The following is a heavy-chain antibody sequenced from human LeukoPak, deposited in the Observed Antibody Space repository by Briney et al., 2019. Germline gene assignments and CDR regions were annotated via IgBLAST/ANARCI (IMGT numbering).Heavy chain of an antibody. J-gene: IGHJ4*02. V-gene: IGHV1-69*04. CDR3: ARIRIVGAAEFDY. CDR2: IIPILGIA. CDR1: GGTFSSYA. D-gene: IGHD1-26*01. Sequence: SVKVSCKASGGTFSSYAISWVRQAPGQGLEWMGRIIPILGIANYAQKFQGRVTITADKSTSTAYMELSSLRSDDTAVYYCARIRIVGAAEFDYWGQGTLVTVSS.